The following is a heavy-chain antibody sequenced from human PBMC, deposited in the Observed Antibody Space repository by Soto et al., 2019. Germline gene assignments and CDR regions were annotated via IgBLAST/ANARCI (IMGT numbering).Heavy chain of an antibody. CDR2: IIPIFDTA. J-gene: IGHJ6*02. Sequence: QVQLVQSGAEVKKPGSSVKVSCKASGGTFSSYTTNWVRQAPGQGLEWMGGIIPIFDTANYAQKFQGRVTITADESTSTSYMEVSSLRSEDTAVYYCARNGTLTGYSYGMDVWGQGTTVTVPS. CDR3: ARNGTLTGYSYGMDV. V-gene: IGHV1-69*01. D-gene: IGHD1-1*01. CDR1: GGTFSSYT.